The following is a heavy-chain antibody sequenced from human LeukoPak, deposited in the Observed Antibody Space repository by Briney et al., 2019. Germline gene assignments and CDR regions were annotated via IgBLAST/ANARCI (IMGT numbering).Heavy chain of an antibody. V-gene: IGHV4-39*01. CDR2: IYYSGST. Sequence: SETLSLTCTVSGGSISSSSYYWGWIRQPPGKGLEWIGSIYYSGSTHYNPSLKSRVTISVDTSKNQFSLKLSSVTAADTAVYYCARRRPEGGYYTGFFDYWGQGTLVTLSS. D-gene: IGHD3-22*01. J-gene: IGHJ4*02. CDR3: ARRRPEGGYYTGFFDY. CDR1: GGSISSSSYY.